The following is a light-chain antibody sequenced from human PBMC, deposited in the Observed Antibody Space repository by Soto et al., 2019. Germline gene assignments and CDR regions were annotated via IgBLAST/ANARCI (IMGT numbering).Light chain of an antibody. CDR1: QSISSY. CDR3: QQSYSTPYT. J-gene: IGKJ2*01. V-gene: IGKV1-39*01. Sequence: DIQMTQSPSSLSASVGDRVTITCRASQSISSYLNWYQQKPGKAPKLLIYAASSLQSGVPSRFSGSGSGTDFTHTISSLQPEDFATYYCQQSYSTPYTFGQGTKREVK. CDR2: AAS.